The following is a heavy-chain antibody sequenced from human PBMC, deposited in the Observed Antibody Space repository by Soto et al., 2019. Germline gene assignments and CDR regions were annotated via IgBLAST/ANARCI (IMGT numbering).Heavy chain of an antibody. CDR3: ARVRVCSSTSCFTAGFDV. V-gene: IGHV1-18*01. CDR2: ISAYNGNT. J-gene: IGHJ5*02. Sequence: QVQLVQSGAEVKKPGASVKVSCKASGYTFTSYGISWVRQAPGQGLEWMGWISAYNGNTNYPQNLQGKVTMTPHASTSDAYVPLRGLRSDEPAVYSCARVRVCSSTSCFTAGFDVRGSGLLVSVSS. CDR1: GYTFTSYG. D-gene: IGHD2-2*02.